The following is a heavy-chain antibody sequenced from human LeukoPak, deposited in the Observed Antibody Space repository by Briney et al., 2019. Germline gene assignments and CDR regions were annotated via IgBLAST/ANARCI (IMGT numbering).Heavy chain of an antibody. CDR3: ARDFGCSGGSCYSALGY. V-gene: IGHV3-33*01. CDR2: IWHDGSNK. Sequence: PGGSLRLSCAASGLTFSSYGMHWVRQAPGKGLEWVAVIWHDGSNKYYADSVKGRFTISRDNSKNTLYLQMNSLRAEDTAVYYCARDFGCSGGSCYSALGYWGQGTLVTVSS. CDR1: GLTFSSYG. D-gene: IGHD2-15*01. J-gene: IGHJ4*02.